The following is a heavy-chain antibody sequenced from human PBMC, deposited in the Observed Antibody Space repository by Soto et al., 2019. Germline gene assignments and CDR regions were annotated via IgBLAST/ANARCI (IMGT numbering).Heavy chain of an antibody. CDR3: TTDRVITMVRGVHTPLGL. D-gene: IGHD3-10*01. CDR1: GFTFSNAW. J-gene: IGHJ4*02. Sequence: GGSLRLSCAASGFTFSNAWMNWVRQAPGKGLEWVGRIKSKTDGGTTDYAAPVKGRFTISRDDSKNTPYLQMNSLKTEDTAVYYCTTDRVITMVRGVHTPLGLWGQGTLVTLSS. V-gene: IGHV3-15*07. CDR2: IKSKTDGGTT.